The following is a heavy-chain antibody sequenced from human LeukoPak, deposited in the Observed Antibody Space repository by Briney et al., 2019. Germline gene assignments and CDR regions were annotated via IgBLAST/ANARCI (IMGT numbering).Heavy chain of an antibody. CDR1: GFTVSSTY. V-gene: IGHV3-66*02. D-gene: IGHD5-18*01. CDR3: ASGTQLWHGGY. Sequence: GGSLRLSCAASGFTVSSTYMSWVRQAPGKGLEWVSVYSGGTTYYADSVKGRHTISRDNSKNTLYLQMNSLRAEDTAVYYCASGTQLWHGGYWGQGTLVTVSS. J-gene: IGHJ4*02. CDR2: YSGGTT.